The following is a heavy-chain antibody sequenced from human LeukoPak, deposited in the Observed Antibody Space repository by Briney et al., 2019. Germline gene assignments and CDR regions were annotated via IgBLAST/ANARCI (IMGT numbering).Heavy chain of an antibody. Sequence: GGSLRLSCAASGFTFSTYDMTWVRQAPGKGLEWVSSISGSGGSTYYADSVKGRFTTSRDNSKNTLYLQMNGLRAEDTAVYYCAKDLAPVPGNKYFAYWGQGTLVTVSS. J-gene: IGHJ4*02. V-gene: IGHV3-23*01. CDR2: ISGSGGST. CDR1: GFTFSTYD. CDR3: AKDLAPVPGNKYFAY. D-gene: IGHD6-19*01.